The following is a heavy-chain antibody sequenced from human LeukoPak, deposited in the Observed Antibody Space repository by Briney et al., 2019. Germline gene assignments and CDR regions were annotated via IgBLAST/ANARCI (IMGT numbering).Heavy chain of an antibody. D-gene: IGHD1-26*01. V-gene: IGHV3-21*01. J-gene: IGHJ5*02. Sequence: PGGSLRLSCAASGFTFSSYSMNWVRQAPGKGLEWVSSISSSSYIYYADSVKGRFTISRDNAKNSLYLQMNSLRAEDTAVYYCARDLVGATNWFDPWGQGTLVTVSS. CDR3: ARDLVGATNWFDP. CDR1: GFTFSSYS. CDR2: ISSSSYI.